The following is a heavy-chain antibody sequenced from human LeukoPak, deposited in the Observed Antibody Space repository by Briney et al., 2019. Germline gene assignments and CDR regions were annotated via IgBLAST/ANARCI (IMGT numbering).Heavy chain of an antibody. CDR1: GYTFTGYH. CDR2: INPNSGDT. D-gene: IGHD3-22*01. CDR3: AKDGYYDSSGYCDY. Sequence: ASVKVSCKASGYTFTGYHMHWVRQAPGQGPEWMGRINPNSGDTNYAQKFQGRVTMTRDTSISTAYMELSRLRAEDTALYYCAKDGYYDSSGYCDYWGQGTLVTVSS. V-gene: IGHV1-2*06. J-gene: IGHJ4*02.